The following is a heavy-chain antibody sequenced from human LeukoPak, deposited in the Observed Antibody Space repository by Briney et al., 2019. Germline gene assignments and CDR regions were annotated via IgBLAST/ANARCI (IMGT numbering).Heavy chain of an antibody. V-gene: IGHV4-34*01. D-gene: IGHD6-19*01. Sequence: SETLSLTCAVYGGSFSGYYWSWIRQPPGKGLEWIGEINHSGSTNYNPSLKSRVTISVDTSKNQFSLKLSSVTAADTAVYYCAIGNAAAVAGTTCWFDPWGQGTLVTVSS. J-gene: IGHJ5*02. CDR2: INHSGST. CDR1: GGSFSGYY. CDR3: AIGNAAAVAGTTCWFDP.